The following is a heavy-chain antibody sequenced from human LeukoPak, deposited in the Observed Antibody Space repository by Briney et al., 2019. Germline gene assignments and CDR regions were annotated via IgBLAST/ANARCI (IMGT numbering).Heavy chain of an antibody. CDR2: INTNTGNP. D-gene: IGHD5-18*01. V-gene: IGHV7-4-1*02. J-gene: IGHJ4*02. CDR1: GYTFTGYY. Sequence: GASVKVSCKASGYTFTGYYMHWVRQAPGQGLEWMGWINTNTGNPTYAQGFTGRFVFSLDTSVSTAYLQISSLKAEDTAVYYCARNWGYSYVRSLDYWGQGTLVTVSS. CDR3: ARNWGYSYVRSLDY.